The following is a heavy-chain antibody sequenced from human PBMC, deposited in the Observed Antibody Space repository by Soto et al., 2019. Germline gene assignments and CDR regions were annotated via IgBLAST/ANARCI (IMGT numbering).Heavy chain of an antibody. CDR2: IKKDGSEK. J-gene: IGHJ3*02. Sequence: GGSLRLSCAASGFTFSSYWMRWVRQAPGKGLEWVANIKKDGSEKYYVDSVKGRFTISRDNAKNSLYLQMNSLRAEDTAVYYCARIDGDVNAFDIWGQGTMVTVSS. D-gene: IGHD7-27*01. CDR1: GFTFSSYW. V-gene: IGHV3-7*03. CDR3: ARIDGDVNAFDI.